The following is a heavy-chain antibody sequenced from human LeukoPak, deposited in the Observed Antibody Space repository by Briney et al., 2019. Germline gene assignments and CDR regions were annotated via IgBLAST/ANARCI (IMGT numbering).Heavy chain of an antibody. D-gene: IGHD3-10*01. CDR2: ISYDGSNK. V-gene: IGHV3-30-3*01. CDR1: GFTFSSYA. Sequence: GGSLRLSCAASGFTFSSYAMPWVRQAPGKGLEWVAVISYDGSNKYYADSVKGRFTISRDNSKNTLYLQMNSLRAEDTAVYYCARGRAGAAFDIWGQGTMVTVSS. CDR3: ARGRAGAAFDI. J-gene: IGHJ3*02.